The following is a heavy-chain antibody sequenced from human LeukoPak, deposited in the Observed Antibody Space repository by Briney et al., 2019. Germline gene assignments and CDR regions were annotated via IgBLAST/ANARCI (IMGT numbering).Heavy chain of an antibody. CDR1: GGSISSSSCY. Sequence: SETLSLTCTVSGGSISSSSCYWGWIRQPPGKGLEWIGSIYYSGSTYYNPSLKSRVTISVDTSKNQFSLKLSSVTAADTAVYYCARHWDAMAEYYFDYWGQGTLVTVSS. D-gene: IGHD5-18*01. CDR2: IYYSGST. CDR3: ARHWDAMAEYYFDY. J-gene: IGHJ4*02. V-gene: IGHV4-39*01.